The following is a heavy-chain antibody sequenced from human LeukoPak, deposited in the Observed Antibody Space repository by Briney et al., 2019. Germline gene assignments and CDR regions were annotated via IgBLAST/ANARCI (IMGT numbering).Heavy chain of an antibody. CDR1: GGSISSYY. Sequence: SETLSLTCTVSGGSISSYYWSWIRQPPGKGLEWIGDIYYSGSTNYNPSLKSRVTIYVDTSKHQFSLKLSSVTAADTAVYYCARVRSGSYTDAFDIWGQGTMVTVSS. J-gene: IGHJ3*02. D-gene: IGHD1-26*01. CDR2: IYYSGST. V-gene: IGHV4-59*01. CDR3: ARVRSGSYTDAFDI.